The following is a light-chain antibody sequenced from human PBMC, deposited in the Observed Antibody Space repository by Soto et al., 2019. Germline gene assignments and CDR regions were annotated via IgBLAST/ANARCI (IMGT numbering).Light chain of an antibody. CDR1: QTVSSTY. Sequence: EIVLTQSPGTLSLSPWERATLSFMASQTVSSTYLAWYQQRPGQAPRLLIFGTSNRATDIPDRFSGSGSGTDFTLTISSLQAEDVAVYYCQQYYSTVATFGQGTRLEN. CDR2: GTS. J-gene: IGKJ5*01. CDR3: QQYYSTVAT. V-gene: IGKV3-20*01.